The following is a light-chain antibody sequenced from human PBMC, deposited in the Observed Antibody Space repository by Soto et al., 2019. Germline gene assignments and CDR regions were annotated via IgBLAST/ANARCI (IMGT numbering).Light chain of an antibody. J-gene: IGKJ2*01. V-gene: IGKV3-20*01. Sequence: EIGLTQSPGTLSLSPGERATLSCRASQSVSSSDLAWYQQKPGQAPRLLIYGASSRATGIPDRFSGSGSGTDFTLTISRLEPEDFAVYYCQQYGSSPPYTFGQGTKLEIK. CDR1: QSVSSSD. CDR3: QQYGSSPPYT. CDR2: GAS.